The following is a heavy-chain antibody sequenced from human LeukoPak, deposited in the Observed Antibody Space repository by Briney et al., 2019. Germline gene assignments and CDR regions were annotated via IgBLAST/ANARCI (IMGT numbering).Heavy chain of an antibody. V-gene: IGHV3-23*01. CDR3: ARDRAAADLDY. CDR1: GFTFDSYA. D-gene: IGHD6-13*01. CDR2: ISRSGGST. J-gene: IGHJ4*02. Sequence: PGGSLRLSCAVSGFTFDSYAMSWVRQAPGEGLEWVSGISRSGGSTYYADSVKGRFTISRDNSKNTLYLQMNSLRAEDTAVYYCARDRAAADLDYWGQGTLVTVSS.